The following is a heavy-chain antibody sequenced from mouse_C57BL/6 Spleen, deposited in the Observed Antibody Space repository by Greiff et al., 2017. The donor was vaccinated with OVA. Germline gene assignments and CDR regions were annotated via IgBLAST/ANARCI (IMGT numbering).Heavy chain of an antibody. Sequence: EVQLVESGPGLAKPSQTLSLTCSVTGYSITSDYWNWIRKFPGNKLEYMGYISYSGSTYYNPSLKSRISITRDTSKNQYYLQLNSVTTEDTATYYCARGAYYYGSSYWYFDVWGTGTTVTVSS. J-gene: IGHJ1*03. V-gene: IGHV3-8*01. CDR3: ARGAYYYGSSYWYFDV. D-gene: IGHD1-1*01. CDR1: GYSITSDY. CDR2: ISYSGST.